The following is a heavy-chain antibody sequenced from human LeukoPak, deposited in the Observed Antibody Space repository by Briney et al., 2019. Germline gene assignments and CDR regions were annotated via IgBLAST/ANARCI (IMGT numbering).Heavy chain of an antibody. D-gene: IGHD3-10*01. J-gene: IGHJ4*02. CDR2: ISSSSSTI. CDR3: ARGLYYYGSGTSETLDY. CDR1: GFTFSSYS. V-gene: IGHV3-48*01. Sequence: GGSLRLSCAASGFTFSSYSMNWVRQAPGKGLEWVSYISSSSSTIYYADSAKGRSTISRDNAKNSLYLQMNSLRAEDTAVYYCARGLYYYGSGTSETLDYWGQGTLVTVSS.